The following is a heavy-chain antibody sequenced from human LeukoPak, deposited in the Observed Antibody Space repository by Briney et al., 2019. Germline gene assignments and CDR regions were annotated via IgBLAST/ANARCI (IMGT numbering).Heavy chain of an antibody. CDR1: GFTFSSYA. CDR3: AKIAAGDLYCSGGSCSYYYMDV. CDR2: ISSSGYTT. J-gene: IGHJ6*03. V-gene: IGHV3-23*01. D-gene: IGHD2-15*01. Sequence: PGGSLRLSCAASGFTFSSYAMSWVRQAPGKGLEWVSGISSSGYTTYYADSVKGRFTISRDNSKNTLYLQMNSLRAEDTAVYYCAKIAAGDLYCSGGSCSYYYMDVWGKGTTVTVSS.